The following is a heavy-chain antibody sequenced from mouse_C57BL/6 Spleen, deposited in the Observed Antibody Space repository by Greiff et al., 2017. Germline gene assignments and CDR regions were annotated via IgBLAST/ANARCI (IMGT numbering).Heavy chain of an antibody. CDR2: IDPSDSYT. CDR3: AGFLYSYGSSYYYDY. V-gene: IGHV1-69*01. Sequence: QVQLQQPGAELVMPGASVKLSCKASGYTFTSYWMHWVKQRPGQGLEWIGEIDPSDSYTNYNQKFKGKSTLTVDKSSSTAYMQLSSLTSKDSAVYYFAGFLYSYGSSYYYDYWGQGTTLTVSS. CDR1: GYTFTSYW. D-gene: IGHD1-1*01. J-gene: IGHJ2*01.